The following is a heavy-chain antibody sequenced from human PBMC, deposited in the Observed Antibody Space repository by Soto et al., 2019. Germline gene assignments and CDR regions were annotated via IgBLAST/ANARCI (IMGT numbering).Heavy chain of an antibody. CDR3: TTTLGRGTTSSGGVY. V-gene: IGHV3-23*01. Sequence: GGSLGLSCAASGFTFTNFGMNWVRQAPGKGLEWVSGIGGSGGDTYYADSVRGRFTISRDNSKNTLYLQMNSLRAEDTAVYFCTTTLGRGTTSSGGVYWGQGALVTVSS. CDR1: GFTFTNFG. D-gene: IGHD1-1*01. J-gene: IGHJ4*02. CDR2: IGGSGGDT.